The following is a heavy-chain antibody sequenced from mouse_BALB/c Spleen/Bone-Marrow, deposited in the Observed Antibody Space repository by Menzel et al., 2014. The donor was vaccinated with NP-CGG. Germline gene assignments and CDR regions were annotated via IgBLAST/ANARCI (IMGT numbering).Heavy chain of an antibody. V-gene: IGHV14-3*02. CDR2: IDPANGNT. J-gene: IGHJ4*01. CDR1: GFNIKDTY. Sequence: VQLQQPGAELVKPGASVKLSCTASGFNIKDTYMHWVKQRPEQGLEWIGRIDPANGNTKYDPRFQGKATITADTSSNTAYLQLSSLTSEDTTVYYCARPIFLWGQGTSVTVSS. CDR3: ARPIFL.